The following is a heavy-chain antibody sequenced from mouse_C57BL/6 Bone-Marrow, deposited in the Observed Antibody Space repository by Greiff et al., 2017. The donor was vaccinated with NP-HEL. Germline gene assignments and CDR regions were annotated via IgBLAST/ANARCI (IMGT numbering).Heavy chain of an antibody. CDR1: GFNIKDDY. CDR2: IDPENGDT. CDR3: TTGFSYAMDY. Sequence: VQLKQSGAELVRPGASVKLSCTASGFNIKDDYMHWVKQRPEQDLEWIGWIDPENGDTEYASKFQGKATITADTSSNTAYLQLSSLTSEDTAVYYCTTGFSYAMDYWGQGTSVTVSS. V-gene: IGHV14-4*01. J-gene: IGHJ4*01.